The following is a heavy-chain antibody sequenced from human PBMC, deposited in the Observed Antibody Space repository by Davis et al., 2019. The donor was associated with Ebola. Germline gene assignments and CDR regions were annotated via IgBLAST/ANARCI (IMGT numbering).Heavy chain of an antibody. CDR2: IYYSGST. CDR3: ARAGVGATFFDS. V-gene: IGHV4-59*01. D-gene: IGHD1-26*01. J-gene: IGHJ4*02. CDR1: GGSFSGYY. Sequence: SETLSLTCAVYGGSFSGYYWSWIRQPPGKGLEWIGYIYYSGSTNYNPSLKSRVTISVDTSKNQFSLKVSSVTAADTAVYYCARAGVGATFFDSWGQGTLVTVSS.